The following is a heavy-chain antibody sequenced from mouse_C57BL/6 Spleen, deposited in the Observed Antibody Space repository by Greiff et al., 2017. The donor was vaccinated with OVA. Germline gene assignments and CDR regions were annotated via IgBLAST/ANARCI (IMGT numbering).Heavy chain of an antibody. V-gene: IGHV3-6*01. CDR1: GYSITSGYY. CDR3: ARVGDGYYYFDY. Sequence: DVKLQESGPGLVKPSQSLSLTCSVTGYSITSGYYWNWIRQFPGNKLEWMGYISYDGSNNYNPSLKNRISITRATSKNQFFLKLNSVTTEDTATYYCARVGDGYYYFDYWGQGTTLTVSS. CDR2: ISYDGSN. D-gene: IGHD2-3*01. J-gene: IGHJ2*01.